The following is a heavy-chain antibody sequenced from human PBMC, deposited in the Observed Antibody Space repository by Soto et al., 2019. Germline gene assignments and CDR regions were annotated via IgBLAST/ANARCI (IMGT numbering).Heavy chain of an antibody. Sequence: GGSLKISCKGSGYSFTSYWISWVRQMPWKGLEWMGRIDPSDSYTNYSPSFQGHVTISADKSISTAYLQWSSLKASDTAMYYCARHPSPGNYDSSGYYLADPWGQGTLVTVSS. D-gene: IGHD3-22*01. CDR1: GYSFTSYW. J-gene: IGHJ5*02. CDR3: ARHPSPGNYDSSGYYLADP. V-gene: IGHV5-10-1*01. CDR2: IDPSDSYT.